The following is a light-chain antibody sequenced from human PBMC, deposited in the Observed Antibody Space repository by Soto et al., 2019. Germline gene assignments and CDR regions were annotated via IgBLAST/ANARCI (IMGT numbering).Light chain of an antibody. CDR1: QSISRN. V-gene: IGKV1-39*01. J-gene: IGKJ5*01. CDR2: AAS. CDR3: QQSYTTASIT. Sequence: DIQMTQSPSSLSASVGDRVTITCRASQSISRNLNWYQHKPGKAPKLLIYAASSLQNGVPSRFSGGGSWTEFTLSISSLQAEDFGTYYYQQSYTTASITFGQGTRLEIK.